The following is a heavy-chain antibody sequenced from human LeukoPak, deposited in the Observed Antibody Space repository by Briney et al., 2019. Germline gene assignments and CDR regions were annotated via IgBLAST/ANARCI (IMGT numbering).Heavy chain of an antibody. CDR2: IYTSGTT. CDR3: ARGSHYGSGRPFDY. Sequence: PSETLSLTCTVSGDSMSSYCWSWIRQPAGKGLEWIGRIYTSGTTSYNPSLKSRVTMSVDTSKNQFSLKLNSVTATDTAVYYCARGSHYGSGRPFDYWGQGTLVTVSS. CDR1: GDSMSSYC. V-gene: IGHV4-4*07. J-gene: IGHJ4*02. D-gene: IGHD3-10*01.